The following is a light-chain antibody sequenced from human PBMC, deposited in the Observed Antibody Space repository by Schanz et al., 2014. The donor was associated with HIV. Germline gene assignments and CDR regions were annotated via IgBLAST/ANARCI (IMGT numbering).Light chain of an antibody. V-gene: IGLV2-14*01. CDR2: DVS. J-gene: IGLJ3*02. Sequence: QSALTQPASVSGSPGQSITISCTGTSSDVGGYNYVSWYQQHPGKAPKLMIYDVSDRPSGVSNRFSGSKSGNTASLNISGLPAADEADYYCTSYISYSTLEGVFGGGTKL. CDR3: TSYISYSTLEGV. CDR1: SSDVGGYNY.